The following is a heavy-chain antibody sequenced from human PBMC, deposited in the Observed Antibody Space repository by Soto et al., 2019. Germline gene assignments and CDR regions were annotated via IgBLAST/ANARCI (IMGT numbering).Heavy chain of an antibody. V-gene: IGHV3-74*01. CDR2: INGDGSST. Sequence: GSLSLSCAASGFTFSSYWMHWVRQAPGKGLVWVSRINGDGSSTGYADSVKGRFTISRDNAKNTLYLQMNSPRAEDTAVYYCARESDGANSLWGQGTLVTVSS. D-gene: IGHD4-17*01. CDR3: ARESDGANSL. J-gene: IGHJ4*02. CDR1: GFTFSSYW.